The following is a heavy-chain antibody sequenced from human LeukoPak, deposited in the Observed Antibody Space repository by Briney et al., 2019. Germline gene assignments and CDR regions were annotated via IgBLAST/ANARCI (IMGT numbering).Heavy chain of an antibody. CDR2: ISGSGGNT. V-gene: IGHV3-23*01. CDR3: AKDAGPQQLVFFDS. CDR1: GFTFSSYV. J-gene: IGHJ4*02. Sequence: GGSLRLSCGASGFTFSSYVMRWVRQAPGKGLEWVSTISGSGGNTYYADSVKGRFTISRDNSRSTLYLQMNSLRAEDTAVYYCAKDAGPQQLVFFDSWGQGTLVTVSS. D-gene: IGHD6-6*01.